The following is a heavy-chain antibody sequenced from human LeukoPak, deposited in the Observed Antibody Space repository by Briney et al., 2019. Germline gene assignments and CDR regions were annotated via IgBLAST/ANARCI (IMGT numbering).Heavy chain of an antibody. CDR3: AKGGGGRLIYYYYMDV. CDR1: GFTFDDYA. D-gene: IGHD3-16*01. Sequence: HPGGSLRLSCAASGFTFDDYAMHWVRQAPGKVLEWVSGITWNSDNIEYADSVKGRFTISRDNAKNSLYLQMNSLRAEDMALYYCAKGGGGRLIYYYYMDVWGKGTTVTVSS. J-gene: IGHJ6*03. V-gene: IGHV3-9*03. CDR2: ITWNSDNI.